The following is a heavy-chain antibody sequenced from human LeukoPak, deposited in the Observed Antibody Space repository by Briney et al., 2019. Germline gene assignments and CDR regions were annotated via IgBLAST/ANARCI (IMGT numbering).Heavy chain of an antibody. D-gene: IGHD3-3*01. Sequence: PGGSLRLSCAASGFTFRIYGMHWVRQAPGKGLEWVAFIRSDGSNEYYADSVKGRFTISRDNSKNTLYLQMNSLRAEDTAVYYCAIDQYYDFWSGSFDYWGQGTLVTVSS. CDR3: AIDQYYDFWSGSFDY. V-gene: IGHV3-30*02. CDR1: GFTFRIYG. J-gene: IGHJ4*02. CDR2: IRSDGSNE.